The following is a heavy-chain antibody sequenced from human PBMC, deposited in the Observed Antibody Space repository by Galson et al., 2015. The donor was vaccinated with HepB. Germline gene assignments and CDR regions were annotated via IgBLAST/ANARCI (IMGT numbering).Heavy chain of an antibody. CDR2: ISGRDGST. V-gene: IGHV3-23*01. D-gene: IGHD6-19*01. CDR3: ARGAYSSYWYVDY. CDR1: GFTFNFYA. J-gene: IGHJ4*02. Sequence: SLRLSCAASGFTFNFYAMTWVRRAPGKGLEWVSSISGRDGSTYYADSVKGRFTISRDNSKNTLSLQMNSLRGDDTAVYYCARGAYSSYWYVDYWGQGTLVTVSS.